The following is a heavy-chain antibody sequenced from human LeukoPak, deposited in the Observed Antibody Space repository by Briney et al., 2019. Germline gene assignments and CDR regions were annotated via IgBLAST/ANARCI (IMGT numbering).Heavy chain of an antibody. CDR2: VRGSDGST. CDR1: GFTFSSYA. V-gene: IGHV3-23*01. Sequence: PGGSLRLSCAASGFTFSSYAMTWVRQAPGKGLEWVSTVRGSDGSTYYADSVKGRFTGSRDNSKNTLYLQMNSLRAEDTALYYCAKGGYTSPFDPWGQGTLVTVSS. CDR3: AKGGYTSPFDP. J-gene: IGHJ5*02. D-gene: IGHD5-18*01.